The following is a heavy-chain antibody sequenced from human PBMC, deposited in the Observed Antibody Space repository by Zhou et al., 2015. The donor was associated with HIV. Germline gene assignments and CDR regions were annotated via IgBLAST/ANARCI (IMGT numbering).Heavy chain of an antibody. CDR2: IIPIFGTA. Sequence: QVLLVQSGAEVKKPGASVKVSCKTSGYAFTYYAISWVRQAPGQGLEWMGGIIPIFGTANYAQKFQGRVTITADKSTSTAYMELSSLRSEDTAVYYCARGALRLYYYGMDVWGQGTTVTVSS. CDR3: ARGALRLYYYGMDV. J-gene: IGHJ6*02. CDR1: GYAFTYYA. V-gene: IGHV1-69*06.